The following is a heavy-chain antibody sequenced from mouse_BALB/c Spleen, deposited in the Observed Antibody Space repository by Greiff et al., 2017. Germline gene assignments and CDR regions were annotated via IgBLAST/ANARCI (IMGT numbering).Heavy chain of an antibody. CDR2: ISSGGSYT. D-gene: IGHD2-1*01. V-gene: IGHV5-9-4*01. J-gene: IGHJ4*01. CDR3: ARGDGNYVDYYAMDY. Sequence: EVQGVESGGGLVKPGGSLKLSCAASGFTFSSYAMSWVRQSPEKRLEWVAEISSGGSYTYYPDTVTGRFTISRDNAKNTLYLEMSSLRSEDTAMYYCARGDGNYVDYYAMDYWGQGTSVTVAS. CDR1: GFTFSSYA.